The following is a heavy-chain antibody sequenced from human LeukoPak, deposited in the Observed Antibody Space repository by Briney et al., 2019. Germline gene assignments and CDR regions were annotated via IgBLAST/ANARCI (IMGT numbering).Heavy chain of an antibody. CDR3: ARAEYYGSGTNPPKFDY. V-gene: IGHV3-11*01. Sequence: GGSLRLSCAASGFTFSSYWMSWIRQAPGKGLEWVSYISSSGSTIYYADSVKGRFTISRDNAKNSLYLQMNSLRAEDTAVYYCARAEYYGSGTNPPKFDYWGQGTLVTVSS. J-gene: IGHJ4*02. CDR1: GFTFSSYW. D-gene: IGHD3-10*01. CDR2: ISSSGSTI.